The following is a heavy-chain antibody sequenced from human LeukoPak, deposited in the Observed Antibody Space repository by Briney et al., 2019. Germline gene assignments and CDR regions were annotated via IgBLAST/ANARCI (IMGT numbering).Heavy chain of an antibody. D-gene: IGHD3-3*01. Sequence: SETLFLTCTVSGGSISSGGYYWSWIRQPAGKGLEWIGRIYTSGSTNYNPSLKSRVTISVDTSKNQFSLKLSSVTAADTAVYYCARETIFGVVINLDYWGQGTLVTVSS. CDR1: GGSISSGGYY. CDR2: IYTSGST. CDR3: ARETIFGVVINLDY. V-gene: IGHV4-61*02. J-gene: IGHJ4*02.